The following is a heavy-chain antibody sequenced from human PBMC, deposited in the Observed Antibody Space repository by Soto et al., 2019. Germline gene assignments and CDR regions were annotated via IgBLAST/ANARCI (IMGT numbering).Heavy chain of an antibody. D-gene: IGHD2-8*01. CDR2: INGSGNST. V-gene: IGHV3-23*05. Sequence: GGSLRLSCAASGFTFDEFGMSWVRQVPGKGPEWVSAINGSGNSTYYADSVRGRFTISRDNSKNTLYLQMNSLRAEDTAVYYCAKTSTHRKSCTNGVCYFDYWGQGTLVTVSS. CDR3: AKTSTHRKSCTNGVCYFDY. CDR1: GFTFDEFG. J-gene: IGHJ4*02.